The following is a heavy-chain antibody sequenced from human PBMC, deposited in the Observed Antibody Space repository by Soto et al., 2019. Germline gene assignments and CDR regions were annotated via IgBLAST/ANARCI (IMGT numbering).Heavy chain of an antibody. CDR3: ARDYNWRTPYYYGMDV. Sequence: QVQLVQSGAEVKKPGASVKVSCKASGYTFTSYGISWVRQAPGQGLEWMGWISAYNGNTNYAQKLEGRVTMTTDTSTSTAYVELRSLRADDTAVYYCARDYNWRTPYYYGMDVWGQGTTVTVSS. V-gene: IGHV1-18*04. D-gene: IGHD1-20*01. CDR2: ISAYNGNT. CDR1: GYTFTSYG. J-gene: IGHJ6*02.